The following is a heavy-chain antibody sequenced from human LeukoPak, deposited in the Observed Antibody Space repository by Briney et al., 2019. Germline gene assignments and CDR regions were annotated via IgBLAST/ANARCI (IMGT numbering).Heavy chain of an antibody. CDR2: ISGSGGST. CDR1: GFTLSSYA. J-gene: IGHJ4*02. V-gene: IGHV3-23*01. Sequence: PGGSLRLSCAASGFTLSSYAMSWVRQAPGKGLEWVSAISGSGGSTYYADSAKGRFTISRDNSKNTLYLQMNSLRAEDTAVYYCAKAPSLVVPAAPVDYWGQGTLVTVSS. CDR3: AKAPSLVVPAAPVDY. D-gene: IGHD2-2*01.